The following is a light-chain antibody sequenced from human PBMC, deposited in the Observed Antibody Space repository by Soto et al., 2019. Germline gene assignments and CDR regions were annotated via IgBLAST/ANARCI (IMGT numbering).Light chain of an antibody. CDR2: DIS. J-gene: IGKJ4*01. V-gene: IGKV1-39*01. CDR1: QSIDNY. CDR3: QQTYSIPLT. Sequence: DIQMTQSPSSLSASLLDRVTITCRASQSIDNYLNWYQQKPGKAPNLLIYDISSLQSGVPATFSGSGSGTNFTLTIRSLQPEDFATYYCQQTYSIPLTFGGGSKV.